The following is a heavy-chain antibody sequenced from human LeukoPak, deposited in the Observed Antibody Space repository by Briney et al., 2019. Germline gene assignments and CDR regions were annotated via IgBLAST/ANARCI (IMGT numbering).Heavy chain of an antibody. CDR2: IIPVFGTT. V-gene: IGHV1-69*06. CDR1: GGTFSSYA. D-gene: IGHD3-22*01. CDR3: ARCSPGDSSNFYAVLQY. J-gene: IGHJ4*02. Sequence: ASVKVSCKASGGTFSSYAVSWVRLTPGQGLEWLGGIIPVFGTTTYAQKFQAKVTMTADKSTNTAYLEISSLTSDDTAVYYCARCSPGDSSNFYAVLQYWGQGTQVTVSS.